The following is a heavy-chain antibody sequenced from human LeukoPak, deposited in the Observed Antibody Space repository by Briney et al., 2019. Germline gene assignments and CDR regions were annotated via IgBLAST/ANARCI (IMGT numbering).Heavy chain of an antibody. Sequence: SETLSLTCAVYGGSFSGYYWSWIRQPPGKGLEWIGEINHSGSTNYNPSLKSRVTISVDTSKNQFSLKLSSVTAADTAVYYCARHKYVVRGVRSYYYYGMDVWGQGTTVTVSS. CDR2: INHSGST. J-gene: IGHJ6*02. D-gene: IGHD3-10*01. V-gene: IGHV4-34*01. CDR1: GGSFSGYY. CDR3: ARHKYVVRGVRSYYYYGMDV.